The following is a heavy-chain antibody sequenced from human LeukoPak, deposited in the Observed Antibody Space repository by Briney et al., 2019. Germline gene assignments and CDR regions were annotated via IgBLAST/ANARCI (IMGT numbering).Heavy chain of an antibody. D-gene: IGHD5-18*01. J-gene: IGHJ4*02. V-gene: IGHV3-23*01. Sequence: GGSLRLSCAASGFTFSSYGMSWVRQAPGKGLEWVSGITKGGNTYYTDSVKGRFTISRDNSNSMVFLQMNSLTAHDTALYCCARSGYTYGPGLWGQGTLVTVSS. CDR1: GFTFSSYG. CDR3: ARSGYTYGPGL. CDR2: ITKGGNT.